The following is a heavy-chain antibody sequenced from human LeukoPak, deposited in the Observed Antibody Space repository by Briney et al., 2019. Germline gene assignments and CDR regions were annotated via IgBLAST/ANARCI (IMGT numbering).Heavy chain of an antibody. J-gene: IGHJ5*02. D-gene: IGHD5-18*01. CDR3: ARHLRLWQNWFDP. Sequence: GESLKISGKGSGYSFTNYWIGWVRQMPGKGPEWMGIIYPGDSDTRYSPSFQGQVTISADKSISTAYLQWSSLKASDTAMYYCARHLRLWQNWFDPWGQGTLVTVSS. CDR1: GYSFTNYW. V-gene: IGHV5-51*01. CDR2: IYPGDSDT.